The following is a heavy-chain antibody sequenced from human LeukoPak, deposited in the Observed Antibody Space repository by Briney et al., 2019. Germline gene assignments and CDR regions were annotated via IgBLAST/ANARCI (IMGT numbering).Heavy chain of an antibody. CDR2: INGAGSSI. D-gene: IGHD4-17*01. CDR1: GFTFSSYW. CDR3: ARGGDYKNDY. J-gene: IGHJ4*02. Sequence: PGGSLRLSCAASGFTFSSYWMHWVRHTPGKGLVWVSRINGAGSSISYADSVKGRVTISRDNAKNTLYLQMNNLRAEDTAVYYCARGGDYKNDYWGQGTLVTVSS. V-gene: IGHV3-74*01.